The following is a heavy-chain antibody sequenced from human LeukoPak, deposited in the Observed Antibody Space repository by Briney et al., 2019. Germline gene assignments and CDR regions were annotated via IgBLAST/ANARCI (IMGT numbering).Heavy chain of an antibody. V-gene: IGHV5-51*01. CDR3: ARSNYYDSSGYSLYFDY. CDR2: IYPGDSDT. D-gene: IGHD3-22*01. CDR1: GYSFTSYW. Sequence: GGSLKISCKGSGYSFTSYWIGWVRQMPGKGLEWMGIIYPGDSDTRYSPSFQGQVTISADKSISTAYLQWSSLKASDTAMYYCARSNYYDSSGYSLYFDYWGQGTLVTVSS. J-gene: IGHJ4*02.